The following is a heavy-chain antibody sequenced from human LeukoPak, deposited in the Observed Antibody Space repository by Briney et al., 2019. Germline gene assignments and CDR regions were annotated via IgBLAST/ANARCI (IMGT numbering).Heavy chain of an antibody. D-gene: IGHD4-17*01. CDR2: ISGSGGST. CDR3: AKDRTVTKEFVIDY. CDR1: GFTFSSFA. J-gene: IGHJ4*02. Sequence: GGSLRLSCAASGFTFSSFAMNWVRQAPGQGLEWVSAISGSGGSTYYADSVKGRFTISRDYFKNTLYLQMNSLRAEDTAIYYCAKDRTVTKEFVIDYWGQGTLVTVSS. V-gene: IGHV3-23*01.